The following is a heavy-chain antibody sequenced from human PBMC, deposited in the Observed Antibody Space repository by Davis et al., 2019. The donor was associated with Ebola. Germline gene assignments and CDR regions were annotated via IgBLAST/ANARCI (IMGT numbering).Heavy chain of an antibody. CDR1: GFTFSSYT. J-gene: IGHJ4*02. CDR3: TTRLVNHFDY. Sequence: GESLKIPCAASGFTFSSYTMNWVRQAPGKGLEWVSTISDRSEHTHYADSVKGRFTISRDDSKNTVFLHMNTLRAEDTAIYYCTTRLVNHFDYWGQGTLVTVSS. D-gene: IGHD6-19*01. V-gene: IGHV3-23*01. CDR2: ISDRSEHT.